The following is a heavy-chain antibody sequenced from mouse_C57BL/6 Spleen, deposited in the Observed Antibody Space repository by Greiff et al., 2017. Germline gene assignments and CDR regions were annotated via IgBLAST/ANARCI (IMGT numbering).Heavy chain of an antibody. J-gene: IGHJ3*01. CDR3: ARHDDSSWFAY. CDR2: IWSDGST. D-gene: IGHD2-4*01. CDR1: GFSLTSYG. Sequence: QVLLQQSGPGLVAPSQSLSITCTVSGFSLTSYGVHWVRQPPGKGLEWLVVIWSDGSTTYNSALKSRLSISKDNSKSQVFLKMNSLQTDDTAMYCCARHDDSSWFAYWGQGTLVTVSA. V-gene: IGHV2-6-1*01.